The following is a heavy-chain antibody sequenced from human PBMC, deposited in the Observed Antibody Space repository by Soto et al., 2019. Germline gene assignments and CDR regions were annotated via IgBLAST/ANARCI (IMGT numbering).Heavy chain of an antibody. V-gene: IGHV3-48*01. CDR1: GFTFSSYN. CDR3: TRAPGYYVSTIDS. D-gene: IGHD3-10*02. CDR2: ISSSSTI. J-gene: IGHJ4*02. Sequence: PGGSLRLSCAASGFTFSSYNMKWVRQAPGKGLEWVSYISSSSTIYYADSVKGRFTISRDNAKNSLYLQMNSLRAEDTAVYYCTRAPGYYVSTIDSWGQGTLVTVSS.